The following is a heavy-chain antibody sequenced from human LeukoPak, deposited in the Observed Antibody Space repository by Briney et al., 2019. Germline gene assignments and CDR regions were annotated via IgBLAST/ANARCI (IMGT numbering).Heavy chain of an antibody. D-gene: IGHD3-22*01. J-gene: IGHJ4*02. CDR3: ARYYYDSSGYYYFDY. CDR1: GGSISSSNW. Sequence: SETLSLTCAVSGGSISSSNWWSWVRQPPGKGLEWIGEIYHSGSTNYNPSLKSRVTISVDKSKNQFSLKLSSVTAADTAVYYCARYYYDSSGYYYFDYWGQGTLVTVSS. V-gene: IGHV4-4*02. CDR2: IYHSGST.